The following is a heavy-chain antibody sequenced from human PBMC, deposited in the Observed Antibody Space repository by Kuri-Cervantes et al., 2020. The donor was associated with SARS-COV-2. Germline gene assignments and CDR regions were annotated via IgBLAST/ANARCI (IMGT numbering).Heavy chain of an antibody. CDR3: ARGAKLGYCSGSSCSLFDY. V-gene: IGHV4-38-2*02. Sequence: SETLSLTCTVSGDSISSYYWSWIRQPPGKGLEWIGSIYHSGSTYYNPSLKSRVTISVDTSKNQFSLKLSSVTAADTAVYYCARGAKLGYCSGSSCSLFDYWGQGTLVTVSS. CDR2: IYHSGST. CDR1: GDSISSYY. D-gene: IGHD2-15*01. J-gene: IGHJ4*02.